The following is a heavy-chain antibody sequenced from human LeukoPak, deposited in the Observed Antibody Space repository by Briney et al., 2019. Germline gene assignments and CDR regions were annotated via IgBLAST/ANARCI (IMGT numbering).Heavy chain of an antibody. CDR2: ISAYNGNT. J-gene: IGHJ6*03. D-gene: IGHD6-13*01. V-gene: IGHV1-18*01. Sequence: ASVKVSCKASGYTFTSYGISWVRQTPGQGLEWMGWISAYNGNTNYAQKLQGRVTMTTDTSTSTAYMELRSLRSDDTAVYYCARLVIAAAGTTHTLYYYYMDVWGKGTTVTISS. CDR3: ARLVIAAAGTTHTLYYYYMDV. CDR1: GYTFTSYG.